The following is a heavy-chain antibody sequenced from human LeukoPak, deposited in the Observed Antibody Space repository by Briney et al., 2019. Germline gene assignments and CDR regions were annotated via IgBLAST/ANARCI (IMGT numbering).Heavy chain of an antibody. J-gene: IGHJ4*02. Sequence: PSETLPLTCAVSGGSISSSNWWSWVRQPPGKGLEWIGEIYHSGSTNYNPSLKSRVTISVDKSKNQFSLKLSSVTAADTAVYYCARTNYGDYAIDYWGQGTLVTVSS. V-gene: IGHV4-4*02. CDR3: ARTNYGDYAIDY. CDR2: IYHSGST. CDR1: GGSISSSNW. D-gene: IGHD4-17*01.